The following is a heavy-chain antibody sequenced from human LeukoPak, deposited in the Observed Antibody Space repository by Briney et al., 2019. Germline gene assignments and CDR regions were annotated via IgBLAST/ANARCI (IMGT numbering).Heavy chain of an antibody. D-gene: IGHD3-10*01. Sequence: SETLSLTCAVYVGSFSGYYWSWIRQPPGKGLEWIGEINHSGSTNYNSSLKSRVTISVDTSKNQFSLKLSSVTAADTAVYYCARGYYGSGSHCCHMNVWGKGTTITVS. V-gene: IGHV4-34*01. CDR2: INHSGST. J-gene: IGHJ6*03. CDR1: VGSFSGYY. CDR3: ARGYYGSGSHCCHMNV.